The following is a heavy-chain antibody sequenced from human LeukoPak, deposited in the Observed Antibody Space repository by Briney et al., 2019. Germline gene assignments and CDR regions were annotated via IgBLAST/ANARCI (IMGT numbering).Heavy chain of an antibody. CDR3: AREGHYYDSSGYYYHEEFDY. D-gene: IGHD3-22*01. J-gene: IGHJ4*01. Sequence: GGSLRLSCAASGFTFSDYYMSWIRQAPGKGLEWVSYISSSSSTIYYADSVKGRFTISRDNAKNSLYLQMNSLRAEDTAVYYCAREGHYYDSSGYYYHEEFDYWGQGTLVTVSS. V-gene: IGHV3-11*04. CDR1: GFTFSDYY. CDR2: ISSSSSTI.